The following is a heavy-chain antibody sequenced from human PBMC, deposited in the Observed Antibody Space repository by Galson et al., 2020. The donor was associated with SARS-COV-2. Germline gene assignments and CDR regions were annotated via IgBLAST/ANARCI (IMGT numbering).Heavy chain of an antibody. Sequence: ASVKVSCTTSGFTFTNSVFMWVRQAPGQGLELMGWVNAYNGHTNHKQKFQDRLIMTTDASTTTAYMELRSLTSDDMAVYFCAKGEPGPGGLDSWGQGTRVTVSS. V-gene: IGHV1-18*03. CDR1: GFTFTNSV. CDR3: AKGEPGPGGLDS. CDR2: VNAYNGHT. J-gene: IGHJ4*02. D-gene: IGHD3-10*01.